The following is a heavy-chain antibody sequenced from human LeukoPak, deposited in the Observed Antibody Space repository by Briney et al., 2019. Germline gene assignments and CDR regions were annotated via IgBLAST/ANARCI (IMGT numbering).Heavy chain of an antibody. V-gene: IGHV3-74*01. CDR1: GFTFSDYW. Sequence: GGCLRLSCAASGFTFSDYWMHWVRQAPGKGLMWVSRTNKEGTGTTYADSVRGRFTISRDNAKNTLLLQVNSLRAEDTGVYYCARANTYDSNYYYGMDVWGQGTTVTVSS. CDR3: ARANTYDSNYYYGMDV. CDR2: TNKEGTGT. D-gene: IGHD5-12*01. J-gene: IGHJ6*02.